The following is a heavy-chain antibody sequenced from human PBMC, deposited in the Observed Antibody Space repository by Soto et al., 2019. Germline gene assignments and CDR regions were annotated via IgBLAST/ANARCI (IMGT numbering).Heavy chain of an antibody. Sequence: ASVKVSCKASGYTFTGYYMHWVRHAPGQGLEWMGWINPNSGGTNYAQKFQGWVTMTRDTSISTAYMELSRLRSDDTAVYYCARAAYCGGDCYYYWGQGTLVTVSS. CDR3: ARAAYCGGDCYYY. CDR2: INPNSGGT. V-gene: IGHV1-2*04. D-gene: IGHD2-21*02. CDR1: GYTFTGYY. J-gene: IGHJ4*02.